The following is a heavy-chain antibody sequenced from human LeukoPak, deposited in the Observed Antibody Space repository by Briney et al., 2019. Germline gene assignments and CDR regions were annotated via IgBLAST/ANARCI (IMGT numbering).Heavy chain of an antibody. CDR1: GFTFSSYS. CDR3: ARDHHRRLYDSQARDTFDI. CDR2: TSSSSSTI. Sequence: GGSLRLSCAASGFTFSSYSMNWVRQAPGKGLEWVSYTSSSSSTIYYADSVKGRFTISRDNAKNSLYLQMNSLRAEGTAVYYCARDHHRRLYDSQARDTFDIWGQGTMVTVSS. J-gene: IGHJ3*02. D-gene: IGHD2/OR15-2a*01. V-gene: IGHV3-48*01.